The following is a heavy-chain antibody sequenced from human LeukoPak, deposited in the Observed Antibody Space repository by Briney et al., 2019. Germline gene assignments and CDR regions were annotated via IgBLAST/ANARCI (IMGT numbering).Heavy chain of an antibody. CDR3: AEYYYDSSGYNDWFDP. CDR1: GGSISSHY. J-gene: IGHJ5*02. Sequence: SETLSLTCTVSGGSISSHYWTWIRQPPGKGLEWIGYIYYSGSTNYNPSLKSRVTISVDTSKNQLSLKLSSVTAADTAVYYCAEYYYDSSGYNDWFDPWGQGTLVTVSS. CDR2: IYYSGST. V-gene: IGHV4-59*11. D-gene: IGHD3-22*01.